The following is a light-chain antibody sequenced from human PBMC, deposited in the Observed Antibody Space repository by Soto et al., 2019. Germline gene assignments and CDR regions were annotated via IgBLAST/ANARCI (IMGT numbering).Light chain of an antibody. J-gene: IGKJ2*01. Sequence: DVVMTQSPLSLPVTLGQPASISCRSSQSLVYSDGNTYLNWFHQRPGQSPRRLIYQVSNRDSGVPDRFSGSGAGTHLTLKISRVEAGDVGVYYCMQGTHWLSTFGQGTKLEIK. V-gene: IGKV2-30*01. CDR1: QSLVYSDGNTY. CDR2: QVS. CDR3: MQGTHWLST.